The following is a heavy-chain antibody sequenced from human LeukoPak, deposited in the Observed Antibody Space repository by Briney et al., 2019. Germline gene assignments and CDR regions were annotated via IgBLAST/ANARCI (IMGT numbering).Heavy chain of an antibody. Sequence: SETLSLTCTVSGGSISSSSYYWGWIRQPPGKGLEWIGSIYHSGSTYYNPSLKSRVTIAVDTSKNQFSLKLSSVTAADTAVYYCARVRGYCSSGSCGMDVWGQGTTVTVSS. D-gene: IGHD2-15*01. CDR3: ARVRGYCSSGSCGMDV. CDR2: IYHSGST. J-gene: IGHJ6*02. V-gene: IGHV4-39*07. CDR1: GGSISSSSYY.